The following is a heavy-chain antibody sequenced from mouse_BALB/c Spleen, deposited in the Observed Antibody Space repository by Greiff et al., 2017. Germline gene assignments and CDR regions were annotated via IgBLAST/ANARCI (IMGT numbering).Heavy chain of an antibody. Sequence: EVKVVESGGGLVKPGGSLKLSCAASGFTFSDYYMYWVRQTPEKRLEWVATISDGGSYTYYPDSVKGRFTISRDNAKNNLYLQMSSLKSEDTAMYYCASQSTMITTGGFAYWGQGTLVTVSA. D-gene: IGHD2-4*01. CDR1: GFTFSDYY. CDR2: ISDGGSYT. CDR3: ASQSTMITTGGFAY. J-gene: IGHJ3*01. V-gene: IGHV5-4*02.